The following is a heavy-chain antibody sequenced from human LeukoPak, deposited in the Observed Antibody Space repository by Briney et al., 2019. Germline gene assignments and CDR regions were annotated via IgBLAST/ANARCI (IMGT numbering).Heavy chain of an antibody. J-gene: IGHJ4*02. CDR2: INHSGST. D-gene: IGHD3-3*01. CDR3: ARGSFYDFWSGYYKNYPYYFDY. CDR1: GGSFSGYY. V-gene: IGHV4-34*01. Sequence: SETLSLTCAVYGGSFSGYYWSWIRQPPGKGLEWIGEINHSGSTNYNPSLKSRVTISVDTSKNQFSLKLSSVTAADTAVYYCARGSFYDFWSGYYKNYPYYFDYWGQGTLVTVSS.